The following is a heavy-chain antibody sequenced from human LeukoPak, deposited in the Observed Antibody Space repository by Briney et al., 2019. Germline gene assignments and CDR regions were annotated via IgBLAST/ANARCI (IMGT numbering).Heavy chain of an antibody. J-gene: IGHJ4*02. D-gene: IGHD6-6*01. CDR2: INHSGST. CDR3: ARNRRIAARLRSGYFDY. Sequence: SETLSLTCAVYGGSFSGYYWSWIRQPPGKGLEWIGEINHSGSTNYNPSLKSRVTISVDTSKNQFSLKLSSVTAADTAVYYCARNRRIAARLRSGYFDYWGQGTLVTVSS. V-gene: IGHV4-34*01. CDR1: GGSFSGYY.